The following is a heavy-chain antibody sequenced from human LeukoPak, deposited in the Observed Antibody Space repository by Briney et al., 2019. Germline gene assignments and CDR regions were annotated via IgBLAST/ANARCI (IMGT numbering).Heavy chain of an antibody. Sequence: SETLSLTCTVSGGSISSYYWSWIRQPPGKGLEWIGYIYYSGSTNYNPSLKSRVTMSVDTSKNQFSLKLSSVTAADTAVYYCASDRQYSYGEFDYWGQGTLVTVSS. CDR3: ASDRQYSYGEFDY. CDR1: GGSISSYY. J-gene: IGHJ4*02. V-gene: IGHV4-59*12. D-gene: IGHD5-18*01. CDR2: IYYSGST.